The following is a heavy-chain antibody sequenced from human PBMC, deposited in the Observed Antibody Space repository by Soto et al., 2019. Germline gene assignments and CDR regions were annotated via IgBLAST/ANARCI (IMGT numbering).Heavy chain of an antibody. J-gene: IGHJ4*02. Sequence: ASVKVSCKASGYTFTSYGISWVRQAPGQGLEWMGWISAYNGNTNYAQKLQGRVTMTTDTSTSTAYTELRSLRSDDTAVYYCARDRAYYYGSGSQTIFDYWGQGTLVTVYS. D-gene: IGHD3-10*01. CDR1: GYTFTSYG. V-gene: IGHV1-18*04. CDR3: ARDRAYYYGSGSQTIFDY. CDR2: ISAYNGNT.